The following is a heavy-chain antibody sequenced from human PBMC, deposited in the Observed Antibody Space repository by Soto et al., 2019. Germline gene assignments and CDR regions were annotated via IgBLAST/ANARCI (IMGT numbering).Heavy chain of an antibody. Sequence: EVQLVESGGGLVQPGGSLRLSCAASGFTFSSYWMSWVRQAPGKGLEWVANIKQDGSEKYYVDSVKGRFTISRDNAKNSLYLQMNSLRAEDTAVYYGASRLWFGEFDAFDIWGQGTMVTVSS. J-gene: IGHJ3*02. V-gene: IGHV3-7*01. CDR1: GFTFSSYW. CDR3: ASRLWFGEFDAFDI. D-gene: IGHD3-10*01. CDR2: IKQDGSEK.